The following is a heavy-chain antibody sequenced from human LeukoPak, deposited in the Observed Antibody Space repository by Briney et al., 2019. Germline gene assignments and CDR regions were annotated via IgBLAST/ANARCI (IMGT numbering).Heavy chain of an antibody. CDR2: ISSSGSTI. CDR1: GFTFSSYE. J-gene: IGHJ6*04. D-gene: IGHD3-9*01. CDR3: ARDDDILDV. V-gene: IGHV3-48*03. Sequence: GGSLRLSCAASGFTFSSYEMNWVRQAPGQGLEWVSYISSSGSTIYYADSVKGRFTISRDNAKNSLYLQMNSLRAEDTAVYYCARDDDILDVWGKGTTVTVSS.